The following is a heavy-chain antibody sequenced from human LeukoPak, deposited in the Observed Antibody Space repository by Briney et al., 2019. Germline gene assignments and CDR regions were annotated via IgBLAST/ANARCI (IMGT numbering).Heavy chain of an antibody. D-gene: IGHD1-26*01. J-gene: IGHJ4*02. CDR1: GGTFSSYA. V-gene: IGHV1-69*05. Sequence: SVKVSXKASGGTFSSYAISWVRQAPGQGLEWMGRIIPIFGTANYAQKFQGRVTITTDESTSTAYMELSSLRSEDTAVYYCAREDIMVGATPHDYWGQGTLVTVSS. CDR3: AREDIMVGATPHDY. CDR2: IIPIFGTA.